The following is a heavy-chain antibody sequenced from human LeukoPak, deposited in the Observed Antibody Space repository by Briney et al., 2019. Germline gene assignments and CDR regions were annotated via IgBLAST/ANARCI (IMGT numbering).Heavy chain of an antibody. V-gene: IGHV3-23*01. J-gene: IGHJ4*02. CDR3: AKAAGRGYNYGDYFDY. Sequence: GGSLRLSCAASGFTFSNSAMSWVPQAPGKGLEWVSAISGSGGGTYYADSVKGRFTISRDNSKNTLYVQMNSLRAADTAVYYCAKAAGRGYNYGDYFDYWGQGTLVTVSS. D-gene: IGHD5-18*01. CDR1: GFTFSNSA. CDR2: ISGSGGGT.